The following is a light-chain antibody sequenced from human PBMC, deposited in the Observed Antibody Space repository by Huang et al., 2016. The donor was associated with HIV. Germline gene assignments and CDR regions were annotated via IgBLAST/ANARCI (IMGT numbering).Light chain of an antibody. CDR1: QSLLHTDGKTY. V-gene: IGKV2-29*02. CDR2: EVS. J-gene: IGKJ4*01. CDR3: MQGTHPPLT. Sequence: EIVMTQTPLSLSVTPGQAASISCRSSQSLLHTDGKTYLYWFRQKPCQSPQLLISEVSRRFSGVPHRFSGSGSGTAFTLVISRVEAEDVGIYFCMQGTHPPLTFGGGTKVEIK.